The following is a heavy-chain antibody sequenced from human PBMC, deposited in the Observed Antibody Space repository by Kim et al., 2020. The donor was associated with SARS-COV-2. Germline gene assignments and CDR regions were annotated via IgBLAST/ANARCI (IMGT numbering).Heavy chain of an antibody. D-gene: IGHD3-22*01. CDR2: IYYSGST. CDR3: ARMPRYYDSSGYHFDY. Sequence: SETLSLTCTVSGGSISSYYWSWIRQPPGKGLEWIGYIYYSGSTNYNPSLKSRVTISVDTSKNQFSLKLSSVTAADTAVYYCARMPRYYDSSGYHFDYWGQGTLVTVSS. CDR1: GGSISSYY. V-gene: IGHV4-59*13. J-gene: IGHJ4*02.